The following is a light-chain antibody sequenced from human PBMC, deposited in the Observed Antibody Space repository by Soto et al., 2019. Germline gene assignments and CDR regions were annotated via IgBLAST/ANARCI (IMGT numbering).Light chain of an antibody. CDR1: SSDVGGYNY. CDR3: SSYAGSNNWV. V-gene: IGLV2-8*01. CDR2: EVS. Sequence: QSVLTQPPSASGSPGQSVTISCTGTSSDVGGYNYVSWYQQHPGKAPKLMIYEVSKRPSGVSDRFSGSKSGNTASLTVSGLQAEDEADYYCSSYAGSNNWVFGGGTQLTVL. J-gene: IGLJ3*02.